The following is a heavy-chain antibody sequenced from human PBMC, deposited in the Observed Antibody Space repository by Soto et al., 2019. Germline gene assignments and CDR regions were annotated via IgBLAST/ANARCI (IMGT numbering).Heavy chain of an antibody. D-gene: IGHD6-13*01. CDR3: ARHRRIAAGTTTISWFDP. Sequence: GESLKISCKGSGYSFTSYWIGWVRQMPGKGLEWMGIIYPGDSDTRYSPSFQGQVTISADKSISTAYLQWSSLKASDTAMYYCARHRRIAAGTTTISWFDPWGQGTLVTVS. CDR2: IYPGDSDT. CDR1: GYSFTSYW. V-gene: IGHV5-51*01. J-gene: IGHJ5*02.